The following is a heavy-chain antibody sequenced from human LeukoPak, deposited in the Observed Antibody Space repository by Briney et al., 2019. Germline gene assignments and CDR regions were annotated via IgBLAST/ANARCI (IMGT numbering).Heavy chain of an antibody. CDR3: ASSGFGRQMRWFDP. J-gene: IGHJ5*02. Sequence: PSETLSLTCTVSGGSISSYYWSWIRQPPGKGLEWIGYIYYSGSTNYNPSLKSRVTISVDTSKNQFTLKLSSVTAADTAVYYCASSGFGRQMRWFDPWGQGTLVTVPS. CDR1: GGSISSYY. CDR2: IYYSGST. V-gene: IGHV4-59*01. D-gene: IGHD3/OR15-3a*01.